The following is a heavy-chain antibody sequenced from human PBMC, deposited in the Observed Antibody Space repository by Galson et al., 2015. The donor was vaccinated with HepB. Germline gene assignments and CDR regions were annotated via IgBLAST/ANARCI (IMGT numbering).Heavy chain of an antibody. D-gene: IGHD3-9*01. V-gene: IGHV3-30-3*01. CDR3: AREALRYYDILTGPWCGWFDP. CDR1: GFTFSSYA. Sequence: SLRLSCAASGFTFSSYAMHWVRQAPGKGLEWVAVISYDGSNKYYADSVKGRFTISRDNSKNTLYLQMNSLRAEDTAVYYCAREALRYYDILTGPWCGWFDPWGQGTLVTVSS. CDR2: ISYDGSNK. J-gene: IGHJ5*02.